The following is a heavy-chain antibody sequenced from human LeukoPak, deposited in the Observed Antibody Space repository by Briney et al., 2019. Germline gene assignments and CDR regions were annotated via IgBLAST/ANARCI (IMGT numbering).Heavy chain of an antibody. J-gene: IGHJ6*03. D-gene: IGHD3-16*01. CDR2: ISGYNGNT. CDR1: GYTFTSYG. Sequence: GASVKVSCKASGYTFTSYGISWVRQAPGQGLEWMGWISGYNGNTKNAQKFQGRVTMTTDTSTSTAYMELRSLRSDDTAVYYCARVRSTFYYYYMDVWGKGTTVTVSS. CDR3: ARVRSTFYYYYMDV. V-gene: IGHV1-18*01.